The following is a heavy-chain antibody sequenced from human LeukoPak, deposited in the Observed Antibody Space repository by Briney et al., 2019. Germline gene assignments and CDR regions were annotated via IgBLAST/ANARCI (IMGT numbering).Heavy chain of an antibody. CDR1: GYTFTGYY. D-gene: IGHD1-26*01. Sequence: ASVKVSCKASGYTFTGYYMHWVRQAPGQGLEWMGWINPNSGGTNYAQKFQGRVTMTRDTSISTAYMELSRLRSDDTAVYYCARDGMGATQTGFDYWGQGTLVTVSS. J-gene: IGHJ4*02. CDR3: ARDGMGATQTGFDY. V-gene: IGHV1-2*02. CDR2: INPNSGGT.